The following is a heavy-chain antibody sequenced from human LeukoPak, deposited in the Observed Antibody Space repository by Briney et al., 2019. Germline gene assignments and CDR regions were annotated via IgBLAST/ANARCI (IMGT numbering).Heavy chain of an antibody. J-gene: IGHJ6*02. CDR1: GGTFSSYA. CDR2: INPSGGSI. D-gene: IGHD2-2*01. Sequence: ASVKVSCKASGGTFSSYAISWVRQAPGQGLEWMGIINPSGGSISYAQKFQGRVTMTRDTSTSTVYMELSSLRSEDTAVYYCARGACSSTSCPYYYYYGMDVWGQGTTVTVSS. V-gene: IGHV1-46*01. CDR3: ARGACSSTSCPYYYYYGMDV.